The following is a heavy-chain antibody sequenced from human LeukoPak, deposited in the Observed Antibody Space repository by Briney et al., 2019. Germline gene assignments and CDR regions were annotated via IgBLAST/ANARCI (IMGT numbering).Heavy chain of an antibody. D-gene: IGHD6-19*01. J-gene: IGHJ4*02. CDR3: ARGSRGSFDY. CDR1: GGSISSYY. V-gene: IGHV4-59*08. CDR2: IYYSGST. Sequence: SETLSLTCTVSGGSISSYYWSWIRQPPGKGLEWIGYIYYSGSTNYNPSLKSRVTISVDTSKNQFSLKLSSVTAADTAVYYCARGSRGSFDYWGQGTLVTVSS.